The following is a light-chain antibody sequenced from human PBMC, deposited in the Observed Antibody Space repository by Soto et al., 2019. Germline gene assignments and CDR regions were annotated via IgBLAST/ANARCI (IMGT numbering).Light chain of an antibody. V-gene: IGKV2-28*01. CDR3: MQSLHTPRFT. CDR1: QSLLDSAGFVY. Sequence: DVVLTQSPLSLPVTPGEPASISCRSSQSLLDSAGFVYLDWYLQKPGHSPQLLIYLGSNRASGVPDRFSGSVSGTDCTLRISRVEAEDVGISYCMQSLHTPRFTFGPGTKVDLK. CDR2: LGS. J-gene: IGKJ3*01.